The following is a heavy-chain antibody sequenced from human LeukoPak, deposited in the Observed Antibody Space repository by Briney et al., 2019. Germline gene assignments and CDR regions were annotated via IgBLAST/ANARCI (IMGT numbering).Heavy chain of an antibody. V-gene: IGHV1-18*01. CDR3: ARDPYTNDYYDSSGYSGNDAFDI. J-gene: IGHJ3*02. CDR1: GGTFSSYA. CDR2: ISAYNGNT. Sequence: ASVKVSCKASGGTFSSYAISWVRQAPGQGLEWMGWISAYNGNTNYAQKLQGRVTMTTDTSTSTAYMELRSLRSDDTAVYYCARDPYTNDYYDSSGYSGNDAFDIWGQGTMVTVSS. D-gene: IGHD3-22*01.